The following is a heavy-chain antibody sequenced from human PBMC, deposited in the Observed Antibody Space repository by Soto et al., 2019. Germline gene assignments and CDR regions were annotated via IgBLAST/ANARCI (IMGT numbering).Heavy chain of an antibody. CDR3: ARDGPDSDEFVPVLRFLEATYYYYYMDV. CDR2: ISSSSSYI. Sequence: GGSLRLSCAASGFTFSSYSMNWVRQAPGKGLEWVSSISSSSSYIYYADSVKGRFTISRDNAKNSLYLQMNSLRAEDTAVYYCARDGPDSDEFVPVLRFLEATYYYYYMDVWGKGTTVTVSS. J-gene: IGHJ6*03. CDR1: GFTFSSYS. V-gene: IGHV3-21*01. D-gene: IGHD3-3*01.